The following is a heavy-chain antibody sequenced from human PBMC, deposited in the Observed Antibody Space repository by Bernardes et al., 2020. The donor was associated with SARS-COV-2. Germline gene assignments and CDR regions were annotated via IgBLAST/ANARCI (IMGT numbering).Heavy chain of an antibody. CDR3: ARDSGPTDVRAFEI. CDR2: MYHSGTT. CDR1: GGSISNSNYY. V-gene: IGHV4-39*02. D-gene: IGHD3-10*01. J-gene: IGHJ3*02. Sequence: SETLSLTCTVSGGSISNSNYYWGWIRQSPGKGLEWIASMYHSGTTYYNLSLKSRIAMSVDTSKNDFSLNLSSVTAADTAVYYCARDSGPTDVRAFEIWGRGTLVTVSS.